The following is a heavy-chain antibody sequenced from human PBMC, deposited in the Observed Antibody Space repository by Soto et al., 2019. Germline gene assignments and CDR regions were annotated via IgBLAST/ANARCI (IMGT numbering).Heavy chain of an antibody. Sequence: SETLSPTCAVYGGSFSGYYWSWIRQPPGKGLEWIGEINHSGSTNYNPSLKSRVTISVDTSKNQFSLKLSSVTAADTAVYYCAGDCSSTSCYAGSDWFDPWGQGTLVTVSS. V-gene: IGHV4-34*01. CDR3: AGDCSSTSCYAGSDWFDP. D-gene: IGHD2-2*01. J-gene: IGHJ5*02. CDR2: INHSGST. CDR1: GGSFSGYY.